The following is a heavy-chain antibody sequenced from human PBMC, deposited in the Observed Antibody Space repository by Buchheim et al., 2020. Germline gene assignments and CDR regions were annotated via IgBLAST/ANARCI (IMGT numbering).Heavy chain of an antibody. Sequence: EVELVESGGGLVQPGGSLRLSCAASGFTFSSYWMAWVRQAPGKGLEWVASIKQDGSEKYHVDSVKGRFTISRDNAKNSVHLQMDSLRIEDTALYYCVRGGSRNGQWQYWGQGTL. J-gene: IGHJ4*02. V-gene: IGHV3-7*01. CDR1: GFTFSSYW. D-gene: IGHD6-19*01. CDR3: VRGGSRNGQWQY. CDR2: IKQDGSEK.